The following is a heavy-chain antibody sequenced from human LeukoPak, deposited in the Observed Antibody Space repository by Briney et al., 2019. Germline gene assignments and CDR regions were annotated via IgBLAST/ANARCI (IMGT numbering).Heavy chain of an antibody. CDR1: GGTFSSYA. Sequence: ASVKVSCKASGGTFSSYAISWVRQAPGQGLEWMGGIIPIFGTANYAQKFQGRVTITTDESTSTAYMELSSLRSEDTAVYYCARAMLMGTVTLRPNWFDPWGQGTLVTVSS. J-gene: IGHJ5*02. CDR3: ARAMLMGTVTLRPNWFDP. CDR2: IIPIFGTA. V-gene: IGHV1-69*05. D-gene: IGHD4-17*01.